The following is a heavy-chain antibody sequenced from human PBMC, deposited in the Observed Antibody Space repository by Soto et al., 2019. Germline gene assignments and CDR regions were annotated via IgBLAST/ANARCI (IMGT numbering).Heavy chain of an antibody. J-gene: IGHJ4*02. V-gene: IGHV3-30*18. CDR3: AKTGLLTYDILTGYYVDY. CDR1: GFTFSSYG. Sequence: QVRLVESGGGVVQPGRSLRLSCAASGFTFSSYGMHWVRQAPGKGLEWVAVISYDGSNKYYADSVKGRFTISRDNSKNTLYLQMNSLRAEDTAVYYCAKTGLLTYDILTGYYVDYWGQGTLVTVSS. CDR2: ISYDGSNK. D-gene: IGHD3-9*01.